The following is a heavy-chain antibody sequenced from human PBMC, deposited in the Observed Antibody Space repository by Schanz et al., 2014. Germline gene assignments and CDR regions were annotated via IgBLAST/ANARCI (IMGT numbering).Heavy chain of an antibody. CDR3: ATGPHIVVAFDY. CDR2: INSDGTKR. D-gene: IGHD2-21*01. Sequence: QVRLVESGGGVVQPGRSLRLSCAASGFTLSSYGMHWVRQAPGKGLEWVAFINSDGTKRFYADSVKGRFTISRDNFKGALYLQMSSLRAEDTAVYYCATGPHIVVAFDYWGQGTLVTVSS. CDR1: GFTLSSYG. J-gene: IGHJ4*02. V-gene: IGHV3-33*08.